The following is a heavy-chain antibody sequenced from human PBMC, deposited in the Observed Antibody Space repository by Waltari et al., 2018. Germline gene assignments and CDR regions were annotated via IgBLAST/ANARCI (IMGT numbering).Heavy chain of an antibody. D-gene: IGHD3-22*01. CDR3: ARNDYYDSSGRGYYGMDV. CDR1: GGPLSSYA. Sequence: QVQLVQSGAEVKKPGSSVKVSCKASGGPLSSYAISWVRQAPGHGLEWMGGIIPIFGTANYAQKFQGRVTITADESTSTAYMELSSLRSEDTAVYYCARNDYYDSSGRGYYGMDVWGQGTTVTVSS. CDR2: IIPIFGTA. V-gene: IGHV1-69*12. J-gene: IGHJ6*02.